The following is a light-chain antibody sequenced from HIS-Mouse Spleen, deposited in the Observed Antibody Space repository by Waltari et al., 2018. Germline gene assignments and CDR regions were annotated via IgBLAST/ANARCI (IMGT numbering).Light chain of an antibody. CDR1: SSNIRSNY. V-gene: IGLV1-47*01. Sequence: QSVLTQPPSASGTPGQRVTIPCSGSSSNIRSNYVYWYQQLPGTAPKLPIYRNNQRPSGVPARFAGSKSGPSASLAISGLRSEDEADYYCAAWDDSLSGPVFGGGTKLTVL. CDR2: RNN. J-gene: IGLJ3*02. CDR3: AAWDDSLSGPV.